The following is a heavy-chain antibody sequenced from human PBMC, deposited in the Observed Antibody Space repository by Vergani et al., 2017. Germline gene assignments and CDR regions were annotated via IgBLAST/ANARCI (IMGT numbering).Heavy chain of an antibody. CDR3: ARDPDIVVVPAAPYYYYYYGMDV. D-gene: IGHD2-2*01. CDR2: IIPIFGTA. CDR1: GGTFSSYA. Sequence: QVQLVQSGAEVKKPGSSVKVSCKASGGTFSSYAISWVRQAPGQGLEWMGGIIPIFGTANYAQKFQGRVTITADESTSTAYMELSSLRSEDTAVYYCARDPDIVVVPAAPYYYYYYGMDVWGKGTTVTVSS. J-gene: IGHJ6*04. V-gene: IGHV1-69*12.